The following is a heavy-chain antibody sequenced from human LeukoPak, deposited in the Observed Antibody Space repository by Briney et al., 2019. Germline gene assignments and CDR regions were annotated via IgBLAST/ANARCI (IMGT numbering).Heavy chain of an antibody. CDR2: TRHDGSNK. CDR1: GFTFSSYG. CDR3: AKVPAGGVVVPAAIGYYYYYMDV. J-gene: IGHJ6*03. Sequence: PGGSLRLSCAASGFTFSSYGMHWVRQAPGKGLEWVAFTRHDGSNKYYADSVKGRFTISRDNSKNTLYLQMNSLRAEDTAVYYCAKVPAGGVVVPAAIGYYYYYMDVWGKGTTVTVSS. D-gene: IGHD2-2*01. V-gene: IGHV3-30*02.